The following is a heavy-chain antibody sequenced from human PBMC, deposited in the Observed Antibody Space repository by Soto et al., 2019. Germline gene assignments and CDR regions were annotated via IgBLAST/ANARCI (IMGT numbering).Heavy chain of an antibody. CDR3: TSVLTVGTPTEKVIYDSYYMDV. CDR1: GITFFRGSA. D-gene: IGHD3-9*01. J-gene: IGHJ6*03. V-gene: IGHV3-73*01. Sequence: EVQLVESGGDLVQPGGSLKLSCEASGITFFRGSAIHWVRQASGKGLEWLGRIRGKPNRYATAYNPSMNGRFILSRDDSKSAAYLQLNSLPSEHTAVYYCTSVLTVGTPTEKVIYDSYYMDVWGKGTTVTVAS. CDR2: IRGKPNRYAT.